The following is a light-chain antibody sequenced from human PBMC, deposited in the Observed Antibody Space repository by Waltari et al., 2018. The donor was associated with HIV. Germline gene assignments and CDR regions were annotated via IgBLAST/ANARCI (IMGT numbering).Light chain of an antibody. CDR3: QQAHSSPFT. CDR1: LDIRSC. CDR2: AAF. J-gene: IGKJ3*01. Sequence: DIQMTQSPSSVSASVGDRVTITCQASLDIRSCLAWYQQKQGKAPKLLIYAAFNLQSGVPSRFSGSGSGTDFTLTISGLQPEDVATYYCQQAHSSPFTFGPGTKVDIK. V-gene: IGKV1-12*01.